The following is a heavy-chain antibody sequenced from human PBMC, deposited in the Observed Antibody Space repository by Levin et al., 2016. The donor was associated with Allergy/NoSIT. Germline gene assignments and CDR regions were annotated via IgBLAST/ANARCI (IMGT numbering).Heavy chain of an antibody. CDR3: ARDRRGRAVTTDFEH. J-gene: IGHJ1*01. CDR2: ISAYNGNT. V-gene: IGHV1-18*01. Sequence: WVRQAPGQGLEWMGWISAYNGNTNYAQNLQGRVTMTTDTSTSTAYMELRSLRSDDTAVYYCARDRRGRAVTTDFEHWGQGTLVTVSS. D-gene: IGHD4-17*01.